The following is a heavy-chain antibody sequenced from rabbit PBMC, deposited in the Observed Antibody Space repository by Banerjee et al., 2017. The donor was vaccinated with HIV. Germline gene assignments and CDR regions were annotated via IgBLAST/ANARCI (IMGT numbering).Heavy chain of an antibody. CDR2: IFAGGGIT. J-gene: IGHJ4*01. V-gene: IGHV1S40*01. CDR1: GFTISSSYY. Sequence: QSLEESGGGLVQPEGSLALTCKASGFTISSSYYMCWVRQAPGKGLEWIGCIFAGGGITTYATWAKGRFTISKTSSTTVTLQMTSLTAADTATYFCARGLDFDAGYYGLWGPGTLVTVS. CDR3: ARGLDFDAGYYGL. D-gene: IGHD1-1*01.